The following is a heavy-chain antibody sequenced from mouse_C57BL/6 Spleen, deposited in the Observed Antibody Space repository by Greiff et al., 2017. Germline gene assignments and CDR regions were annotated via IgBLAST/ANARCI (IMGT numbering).Heavy chain of an antibody. CDR2: IHPHSGST. Sequence: QVQLQQPGAELVKPGASVQLSCKASGYTFTSYWMHWVKQRPGQGLEWIGMIHPHSGSTNYNEKFKSKATLTVDKSSSTAYMQLSSLTSEDSAVYYCARRDYYGVYFDYWGQGTTLTVSS. V-gene: IGHV1-64*01. CDR1: GYTFTSYW. J-gene: IGHJ2*01. CDR3: ARRDYYGVYFDY. D-gene: IGHD1-1*01.